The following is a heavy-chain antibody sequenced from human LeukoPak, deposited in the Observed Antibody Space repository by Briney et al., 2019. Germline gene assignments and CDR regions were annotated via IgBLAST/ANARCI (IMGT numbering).Heavy chain of an antibody. Sequence: LRLSCAASGFTFINYAMNWIRQPPGKGLEWIGEINHSGSTNYNPSLKSRVTISVDTSKNQFSLKLSSVTAADTAVYYCARSAVTFDYWGQGTLVTVSS. CDR3: ARSAVTFDY. J-gene: IGHJ4*02. V-gene: IGHV4-34*01. D-gene: IGHD4-17*01. CDR1: GFTFINYA. CDR2: INHSGST.